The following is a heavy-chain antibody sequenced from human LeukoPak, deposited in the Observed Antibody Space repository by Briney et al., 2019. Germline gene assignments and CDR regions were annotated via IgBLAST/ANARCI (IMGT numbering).Heavy chain of an antibody. CDR2: ISYSGTP. J-gene: IGHJ4*02. CDR3: ARHYDSSAYWYYFDY. CDR1: IGSINSYY. V-gene: IGHV4-59*08. D-gene: IGHD3-22*01. Sequence: SETLSLTCIVSIGSINSYYWSWIRQPPGKGLEWIGYISYSGTPTYNPSLKSRVTISVDTSKNQFSLKLSSVTAADTAVYYCARHYDSSAYWYYFDYWGQGTLVTVSS.